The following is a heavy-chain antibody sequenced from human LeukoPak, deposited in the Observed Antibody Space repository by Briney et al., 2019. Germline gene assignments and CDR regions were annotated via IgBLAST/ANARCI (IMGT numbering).Heavy chain of an antibody. CDR3: ARELPYYYGSGISDYYYGMDV. D-gene: IGHD3-10*01. CDR2: IYYSGST. V-gene: IGHV4-59*01. Sequence: SETLSLTFTVSGGSISSYYWSWIRQPPGKGLEWIGYIYYSGSTNYNPSLKSRVTISVDTSKNQFSLKLSSVTAADTAVYYCARELPYYYGSGISDYYYGMDVWGQGTTVTVSS. CDR1: GGSISSYY. J-gene: IGHJ6*02.